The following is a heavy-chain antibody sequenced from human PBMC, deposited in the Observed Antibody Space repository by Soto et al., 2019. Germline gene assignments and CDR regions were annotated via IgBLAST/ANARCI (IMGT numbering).Heavy chain of an antibody. V-gene: IGHV1-69*01. CDR2: IAPVLRST. CDR1: GDTLNYYA. Sequence: QVQLVQSGTEVKKPGSSVKVSCKAPGDTLNYYAIVWVRQAPGQGLEWVGGIAPVLRSTNYALKFQGRVKITADASTSTVFLEMSSLRSEDTGIYFCARATVLTFQADYWGQGTLVTVSS. D-gene: IGHD4-17*01. CDR3: ARATVLTFQADY. J-gene: IGHJ4*02.